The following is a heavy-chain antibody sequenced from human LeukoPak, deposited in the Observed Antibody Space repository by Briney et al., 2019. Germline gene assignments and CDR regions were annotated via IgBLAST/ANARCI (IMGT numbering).Heavy chain of an antibody. D-gene: IGHD6-13*01. CDR1: GFTFSRHA. CDR2: ITNNGGDR. J-gene: IGHJ3*02. Sequence: GGPLRLSCAVSGFTFSRHAMGWVRQAPGKGLEWVAGITNNGGDRNYGDSVKGRFTISRDNAKNSLYLQMNSLRAEDTAVYYCARVGYSSSWYKADAFDIWGQGTMVTVSS. V-gene: IGHV3-21*01. CDR3: ARVGYSSSWYKADAFDI.